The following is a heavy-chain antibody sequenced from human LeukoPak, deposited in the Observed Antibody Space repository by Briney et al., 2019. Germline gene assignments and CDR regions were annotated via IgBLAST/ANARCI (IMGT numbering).Heavy chain of an antibody. D-gene: IGHD3-9*01. CDR3: ARRLRYFDWSV. Sequence: SETLSLTCTVSGGSISSYYWSWIRQPPGKGLEWIGYIYYSGSTNYNPSLKSRVTISVDTSKNQFSLKLSSVTAADTAVYYFARRLRYFDWSVWGQGTLVTVSS. J-gene: IGHJ4*02. CDR2: IYYSGST. V-gene: IGHV4-59*12. CDR1: GGSISSYY.